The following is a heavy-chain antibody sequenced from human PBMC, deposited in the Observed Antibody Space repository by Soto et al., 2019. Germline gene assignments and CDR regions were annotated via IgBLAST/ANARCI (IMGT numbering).Heavy chain of an antibody. CDR3: AKDLYDFWSGGGYYYYGMDV. J-gene: IGHJ6*02. CDR2: ISYDGSNK. V-gene: IGHV3-30*18. D-gene: IGHD3-3*01. CDR1: GFTFSSYG. Sequence: HPGGSLRLSCAASGFTFSSYGMHWVRQAPGKGLEWVAVISYDGSNKYYADSVKGRFTISRDNSKNTLYLQMNSLRAEDTAVYYCAKDLYDFWSGGGYYYYGMDVWGHGTTVTVSS.